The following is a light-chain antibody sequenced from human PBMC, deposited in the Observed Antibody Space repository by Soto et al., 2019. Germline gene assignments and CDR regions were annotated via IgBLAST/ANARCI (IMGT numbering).Light chain of an antibody. Sequence: SVLTQPPSVSGSPGQSVTISCSGTSSDVGSYNRVSWYQQAPGTAPKVMIYEVSNRPSGVPDRFSGSKSGNTASLTISGLQPEDEADYYFYSSTSSNPYVFGTGTKVTAL. CDR2: EVS. CDR3: YSSTSSNPYV. V-gene: IGLV2-18*02. J-gene: IGLJ1*01. CDR1: SSDVGSYNR.